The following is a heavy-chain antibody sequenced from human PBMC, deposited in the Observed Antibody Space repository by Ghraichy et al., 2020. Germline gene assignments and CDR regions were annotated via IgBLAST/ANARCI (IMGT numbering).Heavy chain of an antibody. CDR3: ARKDSISSGYGY. CDR2: ITGSGGTT. CDR1: GFTFSAYG. J-gene: IGHJ4*02. V-gene: IGHV3-23*01. Sequence: GGSLRLSCAASGFTFSAYGMNWVRQAPGKWLEWVSAITGSGGTTFYEDSVKGRFTISRDNSKNTLYLQMSSLRAEDTAVYYCARKDSISSGYGYWGQGTLVTVSS. D-gene: IGHD6-6*01.